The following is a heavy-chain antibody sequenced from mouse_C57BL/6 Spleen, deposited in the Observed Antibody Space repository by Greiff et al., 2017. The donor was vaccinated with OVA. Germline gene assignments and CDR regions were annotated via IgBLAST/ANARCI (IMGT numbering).Heavy chain of an antibody. V-gene: IGHV1-72*01. Sequence: QVHVKQPGAELVKPGASVKLSCKASGYTFTSYWMHWVKQRPGRGLEWIGRIDPNSGGTKYNEKFKSKATLTVDKPSSTAYMQLSSLTSEDSAVYYCAREDLYYYGSSRAMDYWGQGTSVTVSS. CDR1: GYTFTSYW. D-gene: IGHD1-1*01. J-gene: IGHJ4*01. CDR2: IDPNSGGT. CDR3: AREDLYYYGSSRAMDY.